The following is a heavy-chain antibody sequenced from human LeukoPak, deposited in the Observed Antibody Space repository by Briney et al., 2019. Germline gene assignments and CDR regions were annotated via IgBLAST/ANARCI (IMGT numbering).Heavy chain of an antibody. CDR3: ATDGGDGHKL. J-gene: IGHJ4*02. CDR2: ISYDGSNK. Sequence: GGSLRLSCAASGFTFSSYGMHWVRQAPGKGLEWVAVISYDGSNKYYADSVKGRFTISRDSSKNTVYLQMNGLRTEDTAVYYCATDGGDGHKLWGQGTLVTVSS. D-gene: IGHD3-16*01. CDR1: GFTFSSYG. V-gene: IGHV3-30*03.